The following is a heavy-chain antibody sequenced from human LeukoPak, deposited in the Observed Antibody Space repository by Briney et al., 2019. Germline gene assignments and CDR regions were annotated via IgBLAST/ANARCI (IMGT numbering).Heavy chain of an antibody. Sequence: GGSLRLSCAASGFTFSSYGMHWVRQAPGKGLEWVAVISYDGSNKYYADSVKGRFTISRDNSKNTPYLQMNSLRAEDTAVYYCAKSPYGSGTEGPFDYWGQGTLVTVSS. J-gene: IGHJ4*02. V-gene: IGHV3-30*18. CDR3: AKSPYGSGTEGPFDY. CDR2: ISYDGSNK. D-gene: IGHD3-10*01. CDR1: GFTFSSYG.